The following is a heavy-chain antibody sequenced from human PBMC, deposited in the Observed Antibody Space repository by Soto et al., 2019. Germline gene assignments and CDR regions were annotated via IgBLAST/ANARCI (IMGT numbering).Heavy chain of an antibody. CDR2: IWYDGSNK. V-gene: IGHV3-33*01. Sequence: QVQLVESGGGVVQPGRSLRLSCAASGFTFSSYGMHWVRQAPGKGLEWVAVIWYDGSNKYYADSVKGRFTISRDNSKNTLYLQMNSLRAEDTAVYYCAREPDYGEEYYFDYWGQGTLVTVSS. CDR1: GFTFSSYG. D-gene: IGHD4-17*01. CDR3: AREPDYGEEYYFDY. J-gene: IGHJ4*02.